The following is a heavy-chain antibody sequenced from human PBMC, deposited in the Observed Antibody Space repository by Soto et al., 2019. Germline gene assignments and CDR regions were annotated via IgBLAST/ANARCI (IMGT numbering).Heavy chain of an antibody. CDR2: IYYSGST. CDR3: ARDSGYCSGGSCYSLFDY. Sequence: QVQLQEAGQGLVKPAETLSLTCTVSGGSISSYYWSWIRQPPGKGLEWIGYIYYSGSTNYNPSLKSRVTISVDTSKNQFSLKLSSVTAADAAVYYCARDSGYCSGGSCYSLFDYWGQGTLVTVSS. V-gene: IGHV4-59*01. D-gene: IGHD2-15*01. CDR1: GGSISSYY. J-gene: IGHJ4*02.